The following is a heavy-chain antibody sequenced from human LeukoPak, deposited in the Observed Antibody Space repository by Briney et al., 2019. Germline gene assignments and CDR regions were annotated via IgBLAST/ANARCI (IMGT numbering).Heavy chain of an antibody. Sequence: PSETLSLTCTVSGGSISSGDYYWSWIRQPPGKGLEWIGYIYYSGSTYYNPSLKSRVTISVDTSKNQFSLKLSSVTAADTAVYYCARVQPFCSSTSCRDYMDVWGKGTTVTVSS. CDR2: IYYSGST. CDR3: ARVQPFCSSTSCRDYMDV. V-gene: IGHV4-30-4*08. J-gene: IGHJ6*03. D-gene: IGHD2-2*01. CDR1: GGSISSGDYY.